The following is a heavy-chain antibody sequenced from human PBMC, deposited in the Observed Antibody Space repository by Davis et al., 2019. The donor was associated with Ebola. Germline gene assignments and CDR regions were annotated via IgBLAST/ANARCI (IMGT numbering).Heavy chain of an antibody. J-gene: IGHJ6*03. CDR1: GYTFTSYD. CDR2: ISAYNGNT. V-gene: IGHV1-18*01. D-gene: IGHD3-10*01. CDR3: ARHLVGRGYYQMDV. Sequence: ASVKVSCKASGYTFTSYDINWVRQATGQGLEWMGWISAYNGNTDYAQKLQGRVTMTTDTSTSTAYMELRSLRSDDTAVYYCARHLVGRGYYQMDVWGKGATVTVSS.